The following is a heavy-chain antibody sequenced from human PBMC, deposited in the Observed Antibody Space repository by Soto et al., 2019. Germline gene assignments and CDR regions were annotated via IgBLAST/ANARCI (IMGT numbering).Heavy chain of an antibody. CDR3: ARHGFGPLHGLVDV. D-gene: IGHD3-10*01. Sequence: QVQLQESGPGLVKPSETLSLTCTVSGGSITNYYCSWFRQPPGKGLEWIGYINYDGYSAYNLSLKXXVXFSMDASKTQFSLMLESVTATDTAVYYCARHGFGPLHGLVDVWGPGTTVIVSS. J-gene: IGHJ6*02. CDR2: INYDGYS. V-gene: IGHV4-59*08. CDR1: GGSITNYY.